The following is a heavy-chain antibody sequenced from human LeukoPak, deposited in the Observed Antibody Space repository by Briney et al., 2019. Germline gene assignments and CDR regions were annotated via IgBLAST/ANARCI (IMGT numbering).Heavy chain of an antibody. J-gene: IGHJ5*02. V-gene: IGHV1-8*01. CDR2: VHPDTGYA. CDR3: ARGPRNDP. Sequence: SVKVSCKTSGYPFTTYEINWVRQAAGQGLEWMGWVHPDTGYADYAQKFQGRVTMTSDTSISTAYMELSSLRPDDTAVYFCARGPRNDPWGQGTLVTVSS. CDR1: GYPFTTYE. D-gene: IGHD1-14*01.